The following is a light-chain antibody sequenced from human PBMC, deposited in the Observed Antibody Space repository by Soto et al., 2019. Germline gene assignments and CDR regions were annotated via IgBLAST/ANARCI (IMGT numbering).Light chain of an antibody. J-gene: IGKJ3*01. CDR2: KAS. CDR3: QQRSNWPPA. Sequence: DIQMTLSPSTLSGSIGARVTITCRASQTIGSWLAWYQQKPGKAPKLLIYKASTLKSGVPSRFSGSGSGTDFTLTIDSLEPEDFAVYYCQQRSNWPPAFGPGTKVDIK. CDR1: QTIGSW. V-gene: IGKV1-5*03.